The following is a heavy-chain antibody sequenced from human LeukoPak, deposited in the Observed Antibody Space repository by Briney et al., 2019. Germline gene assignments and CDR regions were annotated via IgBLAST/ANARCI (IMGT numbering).Heavy chain of an antibody. Sequence: NSSETLSLTCAVYGGSFSGYYWSWIRQPPGKGLEWIGEINHSGSTNYNPSPKSRVTISVDTSKNQFSLKLSSVTAADTAVYYCASREGVMLHYFDYWGQGTLVTVSS. D-gene: IGHD3-16*01. CDR2: INHSGST. CDR3: ASREGVMLHYFDY. J-gene: IGHJ4*02. CDR1: GGSFSGYY. V-gene: IGHV4-34*01.